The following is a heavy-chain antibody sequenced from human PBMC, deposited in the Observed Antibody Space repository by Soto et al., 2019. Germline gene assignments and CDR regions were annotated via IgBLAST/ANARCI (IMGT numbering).Heavy chain of an antibody. CDR1: GGSHIRDGYY. V-gene: IGHV4-31*03. D-gene: IGHD2-2*01. CDR2: ISYSGSS. CDR3: ARATPAGSADF. Sequence: SETLSLPCTVSGGSHIRDGYYWSWIRQHPGKGLEWIAYISYSGSSYSNPSLKSRVTISADTSKNQFSLRLTSVTAADTAVYFCARATPAGSADFWGQGTLVT. J-gene: IGHJ4*02.